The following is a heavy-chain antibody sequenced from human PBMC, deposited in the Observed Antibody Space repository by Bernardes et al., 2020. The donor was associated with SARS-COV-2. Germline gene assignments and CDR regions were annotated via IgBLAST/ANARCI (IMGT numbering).Heavy chain of an antibody. D-gene: IGHD1-1*01. Sequence: ASVKVSCMASGYTFIGYYIHLVRQAPGLGLEWMGWMNPNSGGTNCAQKFHGRVTMTRDTSITTAYIELNSLMSDDTAVYYCARGHDTWTDVYYSYYNGMDVWGQGTTITISS. CDR3: ARGHDTWTDVYYSYYNGMDV. V-gene: IGHV1-2*02. CDR2: MNPNSGGT. CDR1: GYTFIGYY. J-gene: IGHJ6*02.